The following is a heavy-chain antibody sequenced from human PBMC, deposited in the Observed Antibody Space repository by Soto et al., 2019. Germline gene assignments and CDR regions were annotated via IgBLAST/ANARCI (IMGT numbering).Heavy chain of an antibody. V-gene: IGHV3-23*01. CDR2: ISGSGGST. J-gene: IGHJ4*02. D-gene: IGHD3-16*02. CDR1: GFTFSSYA. CDR3: ANSDYVWGSYRSPDY. Sequence: GGSLRLSCAASGFTFSSYAMSWVRQAPGKGLEWVSAISGSGGSTYYADSVKGRFTISRDNSKNTLYLQMNSLRAEDTAVYYCANSDYVWGSYRSPDYWGQGTLVTVSS.